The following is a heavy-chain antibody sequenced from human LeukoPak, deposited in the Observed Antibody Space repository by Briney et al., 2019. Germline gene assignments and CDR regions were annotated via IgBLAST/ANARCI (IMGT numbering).Heavy chain of an antibody. CDR3: ARDEGYGSGSFDI. Sequence: GGSPRLSCGASRLTLSTYTMNWVRQAPGKGLEWVSHIAGRSDSIYYADSVKGRFTISRDKAKNSLHLQMKSLRAEDTAVYYCARDEGYGSGSFDIWGQGRMVTVSS. D-gene: IGHD3-10*01. CDR1: RLTLSTYT. J-gene: IGHJ3*02. V-gene: IGHV3-21*05. CDR2: IAGRSDSI.